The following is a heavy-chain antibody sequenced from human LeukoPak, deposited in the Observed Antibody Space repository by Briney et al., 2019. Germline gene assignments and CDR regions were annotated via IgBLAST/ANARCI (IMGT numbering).Heavy chain of an antibody. CDR3: ARGRPIRGVVVVAASYSRWFDP. J-gene: IGHJ5*02. D-gene: IGHD2-15*01. CDR2: INHSGST. Sequence: SETLSLLCAVYGGLLSGYYWSWIRQPPGKGGEGIGEINHSGSTNYNPSLKSRVTISIDTSKNQFSLKLSSVTAADTAVYYCARGRPIRGVVVVAASYSRWFDPWGQGTLVTVSS. CDR1: GGLLSGYY. V-gene: IGHV4-34*01.